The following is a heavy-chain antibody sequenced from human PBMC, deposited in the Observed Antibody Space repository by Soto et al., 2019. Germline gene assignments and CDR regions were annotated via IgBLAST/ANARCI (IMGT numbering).Heavy chain of an antibody. CDR1: GGTISSYY. CDR3: ARDNQYYFDY. V-gene: IGHV4-59*01. CDR2: IYYSGST. J-gene: IGHJ4*02. Sequence: HSETLSLRCTVSGGTISSYYWSWIRQPPGKGLEWIGYIYYSGSTNYDPSLKSRVTISVDTSKNQFSLKLSSVTAADTAVYYCARDNQYYFDYWGQGTLVTVSS.